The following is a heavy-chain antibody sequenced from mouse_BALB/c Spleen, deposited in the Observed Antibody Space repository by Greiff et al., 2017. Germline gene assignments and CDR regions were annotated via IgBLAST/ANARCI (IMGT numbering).Heavy chain of an antibody. V-gene: IGHV1-9*01. CDR1: GYTFSSYW. J-gene: IGHJ2*01. CDR2: ILPGSGST. CDR3: AGHYYGFAMDY. D-gene: IGHD1-2*01. Sequence: QVQLQQSGAELMKPGASVKISCKATGYTFSSYWIEWVKQRPGHGLEWIGEILPGSGSTNYNEKFKGKATFTADTSSNTAYMQLSSLTSEDSAVYYCAGHYYGFAMDYWGQGTTLTVSS.